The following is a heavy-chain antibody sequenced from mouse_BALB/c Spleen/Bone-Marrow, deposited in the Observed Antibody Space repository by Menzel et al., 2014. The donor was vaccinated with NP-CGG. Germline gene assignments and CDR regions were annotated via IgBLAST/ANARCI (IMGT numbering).Heavy chain of an antibody. J-gene: IGHJ2*01. CDR2: IDPANVNT. CDR1: GFNIKDTY. D-gene: IGHD1-1*01. CDR3: ASYVYGYYFDY. Sequence: EVQLVESGAELVKPGASVKLSCTASGFNIKDTYMHWVKQRPEQGLEWIGRIDPANVNTKYDPKFQGKATITADTSSNTAYLQLSSLTSEDTAVYYCASYVYGYYFDYWGRGTTLTVSS. V-gene: IGHV14-3*02.